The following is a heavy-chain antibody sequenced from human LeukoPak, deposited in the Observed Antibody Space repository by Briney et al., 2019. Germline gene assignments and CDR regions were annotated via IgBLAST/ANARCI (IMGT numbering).Heavy chain of an antibody. CDR3: ARDVYYYGSGTHGGYFDY. CDR2: IIPIFGTA. D-gene: IGHD3-10*01. Sequence: SVKVSCKASGGTFSSYAISWVRQAPGQGLEWMGGIIPIFGTANYAQKFQGRVTIIADESTSTAYMELSSLRSEDTAVYYCARDVYYYGSGTHGGYFDYWGQGTLVTVSS. J-gene: IGHJ4*02. CDR1: GGTFSSYA. V-gene: IGHV1-69*13.